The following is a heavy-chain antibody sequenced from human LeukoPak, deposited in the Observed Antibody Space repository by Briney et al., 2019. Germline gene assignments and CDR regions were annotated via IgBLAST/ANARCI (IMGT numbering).Heavy chain of an antibody. J-gene: IGHJ5*02. CDR3: AKDTALYCSGGSCGFDP. D-gene: IGHD2-15*01. Sequence: GGSLRLSCAASGFTFDDYAMHWVRQAPGKGLEWVSGISWNSGSIGYADSVKGRFTISRDNAKNSLYLQMNRLRAEDTALYYCAKDTALYCSGGSCGFDPWGQGTLVTVSS. V-gene: IGHV3-9*01. CDR2: ISWNSGSI. CDR1: GFTFDDYA.